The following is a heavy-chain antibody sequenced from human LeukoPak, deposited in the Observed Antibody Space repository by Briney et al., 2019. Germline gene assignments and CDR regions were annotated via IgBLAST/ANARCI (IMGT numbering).Heavy chain of an antibody. CDR1: GFTFSSYG. V-gene: IGHV3-30*18. D-gene: IGHD3-22*01. J-gene: IGHJ4*02. CDR2: ISYDGSNK. CDR3: AKVSGYDSSGYSDY. Sequence: GSLRLSCAASGFTFSSYGMHWVRQAPGKGLEWVAVISYDGSNKYYADSVKGRFTISRDNSKNTLYLQMNSLRAEDTAVYYCAKVSGYDSSGYSDYWGQGTLVTVSS.